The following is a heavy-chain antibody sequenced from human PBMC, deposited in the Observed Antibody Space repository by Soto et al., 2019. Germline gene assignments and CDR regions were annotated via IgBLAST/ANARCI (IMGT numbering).Heavy chain of an antibody. D-gene: IGHD6-19*01. CDR3: ARAVAVAADFDY. CDR2: INAGNGNT. Sequence: ASVKVSCKASGYAFTGYAMHWVRQAPGQRLEWMGWINAGNGNTKYSQKFQGRVTITRDTSASTAYMELSSLRSEDTAVYYCARAVAVAADFDYWGQGTLVNVSS. V-gene: IGHV1-3*01. CDR1: GYAFTGYA. J-gene: IGHJ4*02.